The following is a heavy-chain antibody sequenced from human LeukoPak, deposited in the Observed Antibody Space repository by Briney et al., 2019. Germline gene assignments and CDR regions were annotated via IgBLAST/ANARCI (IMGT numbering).Heavy chain of an antibody. CDR3: ARDVVVGDYYYYGMDV. D-gene: IGHD2-21*01. CDR2: IIPILGIA. Sequence: SVKVSCKASGGTFSSYAISWVRQAPGQGLEWMGRIIPILGIANYAQKFQGRVTITADKSTSTAYMELSGLRSEDTAVYYCARDVVVGDYYYYGMDVWGQGTTVTVSS. V-gene: IGHV1-69*04. CDR1: GGTFSSYA. J-gene: IGHJ6*02.